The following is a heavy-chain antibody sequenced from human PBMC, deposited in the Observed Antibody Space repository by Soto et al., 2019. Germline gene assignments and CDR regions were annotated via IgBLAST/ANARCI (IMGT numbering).Heavy chain of an antibody. V-gene: IGHV3-48*03. CDR2: IRTSESIK. D-gene: IGHD3-10*01. CDR1: GFTFSGYE. CDR3: ARETLTLFQGGRGKVNYGVDV. Sequence: EVQLVESGGGLVQPGGSLRLSCEVSGFTFSGYEMNWVRQAPGKGLEWVSYIRTSESIKYYADSVKGRFTISRDNAKNSLYLQMNNRRDEDTAGYFWARETLTLFQGGRGKVNYGVDVWGQGTTVIVAS. J-gene: IGHJ6*02.